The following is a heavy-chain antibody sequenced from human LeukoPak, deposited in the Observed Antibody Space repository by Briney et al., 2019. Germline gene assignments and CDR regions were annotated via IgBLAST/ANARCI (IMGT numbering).Heavy chain of an antibody. D-gene: IGHD3-10*01. CDR1: GFTFSNFV. Sequence: GGSLRLSCTASGFTFSNFVMSWVRQAPGKGLEWVSSISDNGGTIYHTDSVKGRFATSRDNSKKTLYLQVNSLRAEDTAIYYCAKDRAIGGGKGFDSWGQGTLVTVSS. CDR3: AKDRAIGGGKGFDS. J-gene: IGHJ4*02. V-gene: IGHV3-23*01. CDR2: ISDNGGTI.